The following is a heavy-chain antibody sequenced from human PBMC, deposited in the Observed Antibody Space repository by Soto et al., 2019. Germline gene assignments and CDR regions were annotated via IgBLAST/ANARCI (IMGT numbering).Heavy chain of an antibody. J-gene: IGHJ4*02. V-gene: IGHV3-53*01. CDR2: IYSGGST. D-gene: IGHD3-22*01. Sequence: GGSLRLSCAASGFTVSSNYMSWVRQAPGKGLEWVSVIYSGGSTYYADSVKGRFTISRDNSKNTLYLQMNSLRAEDTAVYYCARAFRRGSGYYPIGYWGQGTLVTVSS. CDR1: GFTVSSNY. CDR3: ARAFRRGSGYYPIGY.